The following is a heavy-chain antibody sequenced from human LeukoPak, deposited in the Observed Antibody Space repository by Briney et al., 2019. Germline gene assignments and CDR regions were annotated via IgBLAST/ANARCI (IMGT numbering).Heavy chain of an antibody. V-gene: IGHV1-46*01. CDR2: INPSGGST. J-gene: IGHJ4*02. D-gene: IGHD1-1*01. Sequence: ASVKVSCKASGYTFTSYYMHWVRQAPGQGLEWMGIINPSGGSTSYAQKFQGRVTMTRDTSTGTVYMELSSLRSEDTAVYYCARDFTTGTTGVGYYFDYWGQGTLVTVSS. CDR3: ARDFTTGTTGVGYYFDY. CDR1: GYTFTSYY.